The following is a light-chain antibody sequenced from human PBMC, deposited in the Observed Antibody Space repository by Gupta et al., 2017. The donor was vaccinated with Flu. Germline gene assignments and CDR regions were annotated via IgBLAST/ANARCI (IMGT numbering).Light chain of an antibody. V-gene: IGLV2-14*03. CDR2: EVS. CDR1: SSDVGGYNF. CDR3: SSFSSSSTLFV. J-gene: IGLJ1*01. Sequence: QSALTQPASVAGSPGQSITISCTGTSSDVGGYNFVSWYQQHPGIAPKLMIYEVSNRPSGVSNRFSGPKSGNTASLTISGLQAEDESDYYCSSFSSSSTLFVFGTGTKVTVL.